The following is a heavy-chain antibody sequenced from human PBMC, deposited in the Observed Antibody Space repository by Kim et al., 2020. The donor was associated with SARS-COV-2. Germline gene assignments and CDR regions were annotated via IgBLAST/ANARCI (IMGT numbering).Heavy chain of an antibody. D-gene: IGHD5-12*01. CDR1: GFTFSGSA. V-gene: IGHV3-73*01. CDR3: TRWHRLVGYDEYYYYGMDV. J-gene: IGHJ6*02. CDR2: IRSKANSYAT. Sequence: GGSLRLSCAASGFTFSGSAMHWVRQASGKGLEWVGRIRSKANSYATAYAASVKGRFTISRDDSKNTAYLQMNSLKTEDTAVYYCTRWHRLVGYDEYYYYGMDVWGQGTTVTVSS.